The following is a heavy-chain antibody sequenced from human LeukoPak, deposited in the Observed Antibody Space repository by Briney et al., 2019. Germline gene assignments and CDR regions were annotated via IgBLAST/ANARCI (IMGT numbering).Heavy chain of an antibody. V-gene: IGHV1-69*05. CDR1: GGTFSSYA. D-gene: IGHD1-26*01. J-gene: IGHJ4*02. Sequence: GSSVKVSCKASGGTFSSYAISWVRQAPGQGLEWMGRIIPIFGTANHAQKFQGRVTITTDESTSTAYMELSSLRSEDTAVYYCASRSAVGATGIGDYWGQGTLVTVSS. CDR3: ASRSAVGATGIGDY. CDR2: IIPIFGTA.